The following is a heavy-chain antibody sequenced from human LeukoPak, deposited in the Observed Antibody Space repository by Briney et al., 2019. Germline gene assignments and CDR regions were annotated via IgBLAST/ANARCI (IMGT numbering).Heavy chain of an antibody. J-gene: IGHJ4*02. CDR3: AKEHAWFGELSYFDS. CDR2: ISGSGTTT. V-gene: IGHV3-23*01. CDR1: GFTFSSYA. D-gene: IGHD3-10*01. Sequence: GGSLRLSCAASGFTFSSYAMSWVRQAPGKGLEWVSAISGSGTTTHYADSVKGRFTISRDNSKNTLYLQMNSLRAEDTAVYYCAKEHAWFGELSYFDSWAQGTLVTVSS.